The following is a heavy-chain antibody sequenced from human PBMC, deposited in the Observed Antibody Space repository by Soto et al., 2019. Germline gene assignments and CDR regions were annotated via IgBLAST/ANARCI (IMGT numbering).Heavy chain of an antibody. Sequence: QVQLQQWGAGLLKPSETLSLTCAVYGGSFSGYYWSWIRQPPGKGLEWIGEINHSGSTNYNPSLKSRVTTSVDTSKNQFSLKLSSVTAADTAVYYCAAEKGDCSGGSCYPQSLDYWGQGTLVTVSS. CDR1: GGSFSGYY. J-gene: IGHJ4*02. V-gene: IGHV4-34*01. CDR3: AAEKGDCSGGSCYPQSLDY. CDR2: INHSGST. D-gene: IGHD2-15*01.